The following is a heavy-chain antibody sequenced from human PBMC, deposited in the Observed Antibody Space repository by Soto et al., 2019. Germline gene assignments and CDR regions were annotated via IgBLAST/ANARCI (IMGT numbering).Heavy chain of an antibody. V-gene: IGHV3-7*01. D-gene: IGHD5-12*01. CDR2: IKEDGSEK. CDR3: ARRNGHLRTLDY. J-gene: IGHJ4*02. Sequence: PGGSLRLSCAASGFTFTSYSLTWVRQAPGKGLEWVANIKEDGSEKYYVDSVKGRFTISRDNAKNSLYLQMNSLRTEDTAVYYCARRNGHLRTLDYWGPGTLVTVSS. CDR1: GFTFTSYS.